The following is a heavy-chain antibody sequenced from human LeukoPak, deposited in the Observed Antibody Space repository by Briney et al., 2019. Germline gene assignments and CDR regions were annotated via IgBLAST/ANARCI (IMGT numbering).Heavy chain of an antibody. CDR3: ARNYYGSGSYDY. CDR1: GGSISSSSYY. V-gene: IGHV4-39*07. J-gene: IGHJ4*02. D-gene: IGHD3-10*01. CDR2: IYYSGST. Sequence: SETLSLTCTVSGGSISSSSYYWGWIRQPPGKGLEWIGSIYYSGSTYYNPSLKSRVTISVDTSKNQFSLKLSSVTAADTAVYYCARNYYGSGSYDYWGQGTLVTVSS.